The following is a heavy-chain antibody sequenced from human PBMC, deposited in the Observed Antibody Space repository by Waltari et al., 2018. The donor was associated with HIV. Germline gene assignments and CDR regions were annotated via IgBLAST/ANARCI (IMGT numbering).Heavy chain of an antibody. CDR1: GGAFVSHS. Sequence: QVHLVQSGAEVKKPGSSVKVSCKASGGAFVSHSINWVRQAPGQGLEWMGRAIPMCGTANYARKFQGRVTITADKSTTTAYMELNGLRIDDTAVYYCASARETMGVDFDSWGQGTLVTVS. CDR2: AIPMCGTA. J-gene: IGHJ5*01. CDR3: ASARETMGVDFDS. D-gene: IGHD3-3*01. V-gene: IGHV1-69*08.